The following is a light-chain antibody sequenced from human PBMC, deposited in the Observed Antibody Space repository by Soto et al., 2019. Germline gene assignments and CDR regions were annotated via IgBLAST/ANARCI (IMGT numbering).Light chain of an antibody. Sequence: EIVMTQSPVILSVSPGETATLSCRASQSVSSNLAWYQQKPGQAPRLLIYGASTRATDIPARFSGSGSGREFTLTISSLQSEDFAVYYCQQYNNFWTFGQGTKVEIK. CDR2: GAS. V-gene: IGKV3-15*01. J-gene: IGKJ1*01. CDR3: QQYNNFWT. CDR1: QSVSSN.